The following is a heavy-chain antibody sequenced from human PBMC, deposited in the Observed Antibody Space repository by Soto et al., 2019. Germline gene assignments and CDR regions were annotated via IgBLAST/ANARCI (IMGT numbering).Heavy chain of an antibody. Sequence: SLRLSCTSSTISINIHGIQWFRQAPANGLEWVAFISNDGRVQYYADSVKGRFTISRDYSKNTVDLQMNSLRNEETAVYYCARDIWSGDYKWFDSWGPGTLVTVSS. D-gene: IGHD3-3*01. J-gene: IGHJ5*01. CDR2: ISNDGRVQ. V-gene: IGHV3-30*03. CDR1: TISINIHG. CDR3: ARDIWSGDYKWFDS.